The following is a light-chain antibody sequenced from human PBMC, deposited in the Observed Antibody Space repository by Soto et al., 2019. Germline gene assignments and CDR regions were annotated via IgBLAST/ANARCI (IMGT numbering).Light chain of an antibody. CDR3: QQRSNWPPLT. CDR1: QSVSTY. Sequence: EIVLTQSPATLSLSPGERAALSCRASQSVSTYLAWYQQKPGRATRLLIYDASNRVTGVPARYSGSGSGTDFTLTISSLEPEDFAVYYCQQRSNWPPLTFGGGTRVEIK. V-gene: IGKV3-11*01. CDR2: DAS. J-gene: IGKJ4*01.